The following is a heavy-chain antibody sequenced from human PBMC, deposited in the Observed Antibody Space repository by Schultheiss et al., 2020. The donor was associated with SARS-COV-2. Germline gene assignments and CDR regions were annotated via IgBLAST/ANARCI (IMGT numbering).Heavy chain of an antibody. CDR1: GYTFTGYY. CDR2: INPNSGGT. V-gene: IGHV1-2*02. D-gene: IGHD6-6*01. CDR3: AREREGSSSSSAY. J-gene: IGHJ4*02. Sequence: ASVKVSCKASGYTFTGYYMHWVRQAPGQGLEWMGWINPNSGGTNYAQKFQGRVTMTRDTSISTAYMELSRLRSEDTAVYYCAREREGSSSSSAYWGQGTLVTVAS.